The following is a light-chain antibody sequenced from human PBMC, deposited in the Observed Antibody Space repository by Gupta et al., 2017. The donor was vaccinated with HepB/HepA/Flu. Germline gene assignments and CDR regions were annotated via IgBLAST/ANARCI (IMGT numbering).Light chain of an antibody. Sequence: QSALTQPASVSGSPGQSLTLPCTGTRSDVGSYNLVSWYQQHPSKAPKLLIYEVNKWASGVSDRFSGSKSGNTASLTISGLQAEDEADYYCCSYASTTVVFGGGTKLTVL. V-gene: IGLV2-23*02. CDR3: CSYASTTVV. CDR1: RSDVGSYNL. CDR2: EVN. J-gene: IGLJ2*01.